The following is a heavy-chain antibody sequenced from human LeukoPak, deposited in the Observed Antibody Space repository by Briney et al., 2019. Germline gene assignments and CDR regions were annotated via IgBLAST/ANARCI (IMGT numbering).Heavy chain of an antibody. Sequence: SQTLSLTCTVSGGSISSGGYYWSWIRQPPGKGLEWIGYIYHSGSTYYNPSLKSRVTISVDRSKNQFSLKLSSVTAADTAVYYCAREAPGVGAIYYWGQGTLVTVSS. CDR3: AREAPGVGAIYY. CDR2: IYHSGST. CDR1: GGSISSGGYY. J-gene: IGHJ4*02. V-gene: IGHV4-30-2*01. D-gene: IGHD1-26*01.